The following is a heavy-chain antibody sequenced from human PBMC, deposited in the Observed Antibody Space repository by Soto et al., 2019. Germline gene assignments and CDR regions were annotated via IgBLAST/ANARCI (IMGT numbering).Heavy chain of an antibody. Sequence: GGSLRLSCAASGFTFSSYSMNWVRQAPGEGLEWVSYISSSGSTIYYADSVKGRFTISRDNSKNSLYLQMNSLRAEDTAVYYCLNVPMTDYWGRGTLVTVSS. CDR1: GFTFSSYS. J-gene: IGHJ4*02. V-gene: IGHV3-48*01. D-gene: IGHD3-22*01. CDR2: ISSSGSTI. CDR3: LNVPMTDY.